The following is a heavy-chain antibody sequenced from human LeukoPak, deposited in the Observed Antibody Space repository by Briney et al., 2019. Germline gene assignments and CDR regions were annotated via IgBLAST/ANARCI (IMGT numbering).Heavy chain of an antibody. CDR1: GGSISSSSYY. J-gene: IGHJ4*02. CDR3: ARDVYYYDSSGYYFDY. Sequence: SETLSLTCTVSGGSISSSSYYWGWIRQPPGKGLEWIGSIYYSGSTYYNPSLKSRVTISVDTSKNQFSLKLSSVTAADTAVYYCARDVYYYDSSGYYFDYWGQGTLVTVSS. CDR2: IYYSGST. D-gene: IGHD3-22*01. V-gene: IGHV4-39*07.